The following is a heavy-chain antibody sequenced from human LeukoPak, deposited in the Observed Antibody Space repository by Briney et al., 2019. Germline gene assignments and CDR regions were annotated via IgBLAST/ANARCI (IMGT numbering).Heavy chain of an antibody. J-gene: IGHJ5*01. CDR1: GFTFSSYG. V-gene: IGHV3-30*02. Sequence: PGGSLRLSCAASGFTFSSYGMHWVRQAPGKGLEWVAFIRYDGSNKYYADSVKGRFTISRDNSKNTLYLQMNSLRAEDTAVYYCAKERYSSSWYQAGTSWFDSWGQGTLVTVSS. CDR2: IRYDGSNK. D-gene: IGHD6-13*01. CDR3: AKERYSSSWYQAGTSWFDS.